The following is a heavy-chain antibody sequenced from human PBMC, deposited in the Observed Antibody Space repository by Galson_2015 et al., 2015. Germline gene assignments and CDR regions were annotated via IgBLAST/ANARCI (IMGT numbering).Heavy chain of an antibody. V-gene: IGHV1-18*04. D-gene: IGHD4-17*01. CDR3: ARVVGVSRDYGPVYGMDV. J-gene: IGHJ6*02. CDR1: GYTFTSYG. CDR2: ISAYNGNT. Sequence: SVKVSCKASGYTFTSYGISWVRQAPGQGLEWMGWISAYNGNTNYAQKLQGRVTMTTDTSTSTAYMELRSLRSDDTAVYYCARVVGVSRDYGPVYGMDVWGQGTTVTVSS.